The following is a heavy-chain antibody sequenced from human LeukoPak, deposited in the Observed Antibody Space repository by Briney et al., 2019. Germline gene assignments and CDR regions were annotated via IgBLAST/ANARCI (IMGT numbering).Heavy chain of an antibody. CDR1: GFTFSSYS. D-gene: IGHD3-9*01. Sequence: GRSLRLSCAASGFTFSSYSMNWVRQAPGKGLEWVSSISSSSSYIYYADSVKGRFTISRDNAKNSLYLQMNSLRAEDTAVYYCARGPYYDISCDYWGQGTLVTVSS. J-gene: IGHJ4*02. CDR2: ISSSSSYI. V-gene: IGHV3-21*01. CDR3: ARGPYYDISCDY.